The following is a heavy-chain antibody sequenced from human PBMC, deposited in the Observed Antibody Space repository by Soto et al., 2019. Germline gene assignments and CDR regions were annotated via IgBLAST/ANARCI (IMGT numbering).Heavy chain of an antibody. J-gene: IGHJ6*02. CDR2: IIPIFATA. V-gene: IGHV1-69*13. Sequence: SVKVSCKASGGTFSTYAISWVRQAPGQGLEWMGGIIPIFATANYAQKFQGRVTITADESTSTAYMELSSLRSEDTAVYYCGIQLWLRNRYYYYGMDVWGQGTTVTVSS. CDR1: GGTFSTYA. CDR3: GIQLWLRNRYYYYGMDV. D-gene: IGHD5-18*01.